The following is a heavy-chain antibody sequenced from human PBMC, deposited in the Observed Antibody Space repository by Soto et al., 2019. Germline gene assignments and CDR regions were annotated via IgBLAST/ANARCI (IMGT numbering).Heavy chain of an antibody. V-gene: IGHV4-59*08. CDR1: GGSISTYY. Sequence: QVQLQESGPGLVKPSETLSLTCTVSGGSISTYYWSWIRQSPGKGLEWIGYIYHTGNTNYNPSLKSRVSISVDTSKNHFSMRLSSVTAADTAVYYCARHSGGYFNWYFDLWGRGTLVTVSS. CDR3: ARHSGGYFNWYFDL. J-gene: IGHJ2*01. CDR2: IYHTGNT. D-gene: IGHD3-22*01.